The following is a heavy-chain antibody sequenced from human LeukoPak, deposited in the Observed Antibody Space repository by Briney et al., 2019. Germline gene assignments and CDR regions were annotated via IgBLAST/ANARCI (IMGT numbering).Heavy chain of an antibody. J-gene: IGHJ4*02. V-gene: IGHV3-64D*06. CDR2: ISSNGGST. CDR3: VKDSISIAVAGELDY. Sequence: PGGSLRLSCSAYGFTFSSYAMHWVRQAPGKGLEYVSAISSNGGSTYYADSVKGRFTISRDNSKNTLYLQMSSLRAEDTAVYYCVKDSISIAVAGELDYWGQGTLVTVSS. CDR1: GFTFSSYA. D-gene: IGHD6-19*01.